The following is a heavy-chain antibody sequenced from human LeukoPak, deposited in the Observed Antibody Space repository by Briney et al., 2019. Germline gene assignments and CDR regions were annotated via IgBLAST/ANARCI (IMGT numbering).Heavy chain of an antibody. CDR1: GFTFSSYS. D-gene: IGHD2-15*01. Sequence: GGSLRLSCAASGFTFSSYSMNWVRQAPGKGLDWVGRIRNKANSYTTEYAASVKGRFTISRDDSKNSLYLQMNSLKIEDTAVYYCAKAHPRSRFDSWGQGTLVTVSS. J-gene: IGHJ4*02. CDR3: AKAHPRSRFDS. CDR2: IRNKANSYTT. V-gene: IGHV3-72*01.